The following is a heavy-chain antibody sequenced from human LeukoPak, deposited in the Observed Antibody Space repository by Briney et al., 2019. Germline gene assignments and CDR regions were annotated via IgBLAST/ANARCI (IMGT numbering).Heavy chain of an antibody. Sequence: ASVKVSCKASGYTFTGYYMHWVRQAPGQGLEWMGWMNPNSGNTGYAQKFQGRVTMTRNTSISTAYMELSSLRSEDTAVYYCARVGGAAVAGTWCDWFDPWGQGTLVTVSS. CDR3: ARVGGAAVAGTWCDWFDP. CDR1: GYTFTGYY. V-gene: IGHV1-8*02. CDR2: MNPNSGNT. J-gene: IGHJ5*02. D-gene: IGHD6-19*01.